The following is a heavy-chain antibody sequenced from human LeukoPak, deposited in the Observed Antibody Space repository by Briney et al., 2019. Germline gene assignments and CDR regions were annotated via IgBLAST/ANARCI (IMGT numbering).Heavy chain of an antibody. CDR2: IYPGDSDT. D-gene: IGHD6-6*01. Sequence: GESLKISCKGSGYSFTSYWIGWVHQMPGKGLEWMGIIYPGDSDTRYSPSFQGQVTISADKSISTAYLQWSSLKASDTAMYYCARLIFEYSSSSAVRYFDYWGQGTLVTVSS. V-gene: IGHV5-51*07. J-gene: IGHJ4*02. CDR1: GYSFTSYW. CDR3: ARLIFEYSSSSAVRYFDY.